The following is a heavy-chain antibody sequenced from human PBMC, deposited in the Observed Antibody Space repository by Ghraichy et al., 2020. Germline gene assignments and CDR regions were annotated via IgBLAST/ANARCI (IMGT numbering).Heavy chain of an antibody. Sequence: GALNISCAASGFTFSSYSMNWVRQAPGKGLEWVSYISSSSSTIYYADSVKGRFTISRDNAKNSLYLQMNSLRDEDTAVYYCARDRYCSSTSCSYGMDVWGQWTTVTVSS. CDR1: GFTFSSYS. V-gene: IGHV3-48*02. CDR2: ISSSSSTI. D-gene: IGHD2-2*01. CDR3: ARDRYCSSTSCSYGMDV. J-gene: IGHJ6*02.